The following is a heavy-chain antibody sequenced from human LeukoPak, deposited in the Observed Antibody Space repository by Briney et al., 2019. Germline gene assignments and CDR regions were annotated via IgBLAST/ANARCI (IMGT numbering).Heavy chain of an antibody. CDR1: GFTFSSYG. J-gene: IGHJ4*02. D-gene: IGHD3-22*01. Sequence: PGGSLRLSCAASGFTFSSYGMHWVSQAPGKGREWVAVMWYEGCNKYYADSVKGRFPIPRHNSKNTLYLQMNSLRAEDTAVYYCARVGPRYDSSGYYYYFDYWGQGTLVTVSS. V-gene: IGHV3-33*01. CDR2: MWYEGCNK. CDR3: ARVGPRYDSSGYYYYFDY.